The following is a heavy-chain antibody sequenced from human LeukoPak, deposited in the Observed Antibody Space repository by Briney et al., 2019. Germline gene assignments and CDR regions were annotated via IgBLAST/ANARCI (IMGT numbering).Heavy chain of an antibody. CDR1: GGSLTNYY. J-gene: IGHJ4*02. CDR2: MHYSGSA. Sequence: SETLSLTCTVSGGSLTNYYWSWIRQPPGKGLEWIGYMHYSGSANYNPSLKSRVTILADTSKNQFSLKLSSVTAADTDVYYCTRRVYYSDSSGWYFDYWGQGTLVTVSS. V-gene: IGHV4-59*08. D-gene: IGHD3-22*01. CDR3: TRRVYYSDSSGWYFDY.